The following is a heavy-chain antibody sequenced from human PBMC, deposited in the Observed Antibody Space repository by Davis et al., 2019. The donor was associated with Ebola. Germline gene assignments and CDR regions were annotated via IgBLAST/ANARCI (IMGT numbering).Heavy chain of an antibody. CDR1: GYTFTSYD. CDR2: MNPNSGNT. V-gene: IGHV1-8*01. CDR3: ARQKDNYDFWSGYYTGSGYFDY. Sequence: ASVKVSCKASGYTFTSYDINWVRQATGQGLEWMGWMNPNSGNTGYAQKFQGRVTMTRDTSISTAYMELSRLRSDDTAVYYCARQKDNYDFWSGYYTGSGYFDYWGQGTLVTVSS. D-gene: IGHD3-3*01. J-gene: IGHJ4*02.